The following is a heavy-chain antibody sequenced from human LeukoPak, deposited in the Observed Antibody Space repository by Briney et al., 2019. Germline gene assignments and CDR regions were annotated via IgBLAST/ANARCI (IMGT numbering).Heavy chain of an antibody. D-gene: IGHD2-2*01. J-gene: IGHJ5*02. V-gene: IGHV4-38-2*01. CDR2: IYYSGST. CDR1: GFTFSRYW. CDR3: ARHVVPAAQSWFDP. Sequence: GSLRLSCAASGFTFSRYWMSWVRQAPGKGLEWIGSIYYSGSTYYNPSLKSRVTISVDTSKNQFSLKLSSVTAADTAVYYCARHVVPAAQSWFDPWGQGTLVTVSS.